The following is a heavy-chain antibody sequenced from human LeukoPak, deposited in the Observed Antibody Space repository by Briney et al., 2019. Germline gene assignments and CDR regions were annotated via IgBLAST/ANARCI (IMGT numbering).Heavy chain of an antibody. J-gene: IGHJ4*02. Sequence: PSETLSLTCTVSGGSISSGGYYWSWIRQPPGKGLEWIGYIYYSGSTNYNPSLKSRVTISVDTSKNQFSLKLSSVTAADTAVYYCARVLYYDSSGYYYDYWGQGTLVTVSS. D-gene: IGHD3-22*01. V-gene: IGHV4-61*08. CDR3: ARVLYYDSSGYYYDY. CDR1: GGSISSGGYY. CDR2: IYYSGST.